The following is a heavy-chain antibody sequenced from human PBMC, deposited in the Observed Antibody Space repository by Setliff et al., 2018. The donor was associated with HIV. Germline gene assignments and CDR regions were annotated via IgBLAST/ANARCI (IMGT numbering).Heavy chain of an antibody. V-gene: IGHV3-23*01. Sequence: HLGGSLRLSCAASGFTFSTSAMTWVRRTPGKGLEWVSSISGPGSSSYYADSVKGRFTISRDNSKDTLFLQMNVLSAGDTAIYYCAKWHSTAWYSGYYIDNWGQGTQVTVSS. CDR3: AKWHSTAWYSGYYIDN. CDR2: ISGPGSSS. J-gene: IGHJ4*02. D-gene: IGHD6-19*01. CDR1: GFTFSTSA.